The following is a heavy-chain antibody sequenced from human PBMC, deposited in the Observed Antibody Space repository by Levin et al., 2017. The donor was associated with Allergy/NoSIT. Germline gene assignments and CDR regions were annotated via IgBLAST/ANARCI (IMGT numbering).Heavy chain of an antibody. CDR1: GFSISEYA. D-gene: IGHD1-1*01. V-gene: IGHV3-23*01. J-gene: IGHJ3*01. CDR3: AKKQGGTSGFSFDV. CDR2: ITGGGFNT. Sequence: ASVKVSCAVSGFSISEYAMAWVRQAPGKGLEWLSEITGGGFNTYYGDSVKGRFTVSKDDSKDMLYLDLSSLRVEDTAVYYCAKKQGGTSGFSFDVWGQGTMVTVSS.